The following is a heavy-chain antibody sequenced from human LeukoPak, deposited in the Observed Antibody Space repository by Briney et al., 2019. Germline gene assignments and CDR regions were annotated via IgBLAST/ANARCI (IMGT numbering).Heavy chain of an antibody. J-gene: IGHJ6*04. Sequence: SETLSLTCTVSGGSISSYYWSWIRQPPGKGLEWIGYIYYSGSTNYNPSLKSRVTISVDTSKNQFSLKLSSVTAADTAVYYCARVGPIFGVVAVDSGMDVWGKGTTVTVSS. D-gene: IGHD3-3*01. V-gene: IGHV4-59*01. CDR3: ARVGPIFGVVAVDSGMDV. CDR2: IYYSGST. CDR1: GGSISSYY.